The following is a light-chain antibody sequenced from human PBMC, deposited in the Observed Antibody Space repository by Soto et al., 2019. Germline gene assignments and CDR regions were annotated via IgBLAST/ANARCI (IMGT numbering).Light chain of an antibody. CDR2: DAS. CDR1: QSISRS. CDR3: QQYQSYFLT. J-gene: IGKJ3*01. V-gene: IGKV1-5*01. Sequence: DIQMTQSPSTLSASVGDRVTITCRASQSISRSLAWYQQKSGKAPKLLIYDASSLGSGVPSRFSGSGFGTEFTLTISGLQPDDFATYYCQQYQSYFLTFGPGTTVDMK.